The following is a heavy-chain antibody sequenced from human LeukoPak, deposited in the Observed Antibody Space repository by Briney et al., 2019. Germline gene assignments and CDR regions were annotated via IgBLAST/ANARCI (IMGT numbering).Heavy chain of an antibody. D-gene: IGHD3-3*01. CDR1: GFTFSSHS. Sequence: GGSLRLSCATSGFTFSSHSMSWVRQAPVKGLEWVANIKQVGSEKHYVDSVKGRFSISRDNTKNSLYLQMNSLRAEDTAVYYCARAMGTSYGFWSGSYTVSYYYYMDVWGKGTTVTVSS. CDR3: ARAMGTSYGFWSGSYTVSYYYYMDV. V-gene: IGHV3-7*01. J-gene: IGHJ6*03. CDR2: IKQVGSEK.